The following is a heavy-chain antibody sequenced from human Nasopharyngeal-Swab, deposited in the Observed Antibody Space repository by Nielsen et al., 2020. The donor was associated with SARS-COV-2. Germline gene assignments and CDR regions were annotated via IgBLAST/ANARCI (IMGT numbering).Heavy chain of an antibody. V-gene: IGHV3-48*01. J-gene: IGHJ5*02. CDR1: GFTFSSNS. Sequence: GESLKISCAASGFTFSSNSMNWVRQAPGKGLEWVSYISSSSSTIYYADSVKGLFTISRDNSKNSMYLQMTSLRAEDTAVYYCARNYPGIGWSDPWGQGTLVTVSS. CDR2: ISSSSSTI. CDR3: ARNYPGIGWSDP. D-gene: IGHD3-10*01.